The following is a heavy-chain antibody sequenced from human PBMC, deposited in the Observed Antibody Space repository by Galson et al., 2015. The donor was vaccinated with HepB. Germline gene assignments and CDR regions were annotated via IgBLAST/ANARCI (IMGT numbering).Heavy chain of an antibody. CDR1: GFTFSSYG. D-gene: IGHD5-18*01. V-gene: IGHV3-30*18. Sequence: SLRLSCAASGFTFSSYGMHWVRQAPGKGLEWVAVISYDGSNKYYADSVKGRFTISRDNSKNTLYLQMNSLRAEDTAVYYCAKDKVDTSYGSAMDYWGQGTLVTVSS. CDR2: ISYDGSNK. J-gene: IGHJ4*02. CDR3: AKDKVDTSYGSAMDY.